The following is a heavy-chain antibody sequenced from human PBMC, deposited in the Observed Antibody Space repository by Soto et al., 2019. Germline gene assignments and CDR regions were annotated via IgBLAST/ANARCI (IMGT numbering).Heavy chain of an antibody. CDR2: ISAYNGNT. V-gene: IGHV1-18*01. D-gene: IGHD3-22*01. CDR1: GYTFTSYG. CDR3: ARDAYYDSSGYTVDY. J-gene: IGHJ4*02. Sequence: ASVKVSCKASGYTFTSYGISWVRQAPGQGLEWMGWISAYNGNTNYAQKLQGRVTMTTDTSTSTAYMELRSLRSDDTAVYYCARDAYYDSSGYTVDYWGQGTLVTVPQ.